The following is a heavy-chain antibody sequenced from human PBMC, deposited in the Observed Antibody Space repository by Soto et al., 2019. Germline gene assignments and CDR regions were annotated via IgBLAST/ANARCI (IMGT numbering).Heavy chain of an antibody. J-gene: IGHJ4*02. CDR1: GFTFSSYW. CDR2: IKQDGSEK. Sequence: GGSLRLSCAASGFTFSSYWMSWVRRAPGKGLEWVANIKQDGSEKYYVDSVKGRFTISRDNAKNSLYLQMNSLRAEDTAVYYCARLYRKYYFDYWGQGTLVTVSS. CDR3: ARLYRKYYFDY. D-gene: IGHD3-16*02. V-gene: IGHV3-7*05.